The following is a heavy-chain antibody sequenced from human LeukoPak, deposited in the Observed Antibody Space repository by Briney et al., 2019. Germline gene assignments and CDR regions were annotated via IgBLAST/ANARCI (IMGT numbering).Heavy chain of an antibody. Sequence: GGSLRLSCAASGFTFRNYAMGWVCQAPGKGLECVSAISDDSTKTSYADSVKGRFTISRDYSKSTLYLQMNSLRAEDTAVYYCAKEGPDYGDYRSGDYFDFWGQGTLVTVSS. V-gene: IGHV3-23*01. D-gene: IGHD4-17*01. CDR1: GFTFRNYA. J-gene: IGHJ4*02. CDR2: ISDDSTKT. CDR3: AKEGPDYGDYRSGDYFDF.